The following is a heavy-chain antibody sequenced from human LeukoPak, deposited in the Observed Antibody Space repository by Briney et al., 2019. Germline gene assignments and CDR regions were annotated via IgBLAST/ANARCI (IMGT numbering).Heavy chain of an antibody. V-gene: IGHV3-11*06. CDR3: ARIKGYSSSPFDI. Sequence: PGGSLRLSCAASGFTFTDYYMTWIRQAPGKGLEWLSYISTFSTYTNYADSVKGRFTISRDNANQSLFLQMDSLRADDTAVYYCARIKGYSSSPFDIWDQGTLVTVSS. CDR1: GFTFTDYY. J-gene: IGHJ4*02. D-gene: IGHD6-19*01. CDR2: ISTFSTYT.